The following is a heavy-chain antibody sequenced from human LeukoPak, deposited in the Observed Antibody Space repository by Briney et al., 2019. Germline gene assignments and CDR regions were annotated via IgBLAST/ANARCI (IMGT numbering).Heavy chain of an antibody. CDR3: ARDGAVAGRIFFQH. Sequence: GGSLRLSCAASGFTFSSYSMNWVRQAPGKGLEWVSSISSSSSYIYYADSVKGRFTISRDNAKNSLYLQMNSLRAEDTAGYYCARDGAVAGRIFFQHWGQGTLVTVSS. V-gene: IGHV3-21*01. CDR2: ISSSSSYI. D-gene: IGHD6-19*01. CDR1: GFTFSSYS. J-gene: IGHJ1*01.